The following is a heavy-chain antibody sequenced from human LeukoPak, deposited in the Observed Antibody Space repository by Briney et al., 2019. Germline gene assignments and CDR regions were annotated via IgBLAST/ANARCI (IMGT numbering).Heavy chain of an antibody. Sequence: GGSLRLSCAASGFTFSSYGMHWVRQAPGKGLEWVAVISYDGSNKYYADSVKGRFTISRDNSKNTLYLQMNSLRAEDTAVYYCARGRSVGATKDHAFDIWGQGTMVTVSS. CDR2: ISYDGSNK. CDR1: GFTFSSYG. V-gene: IGHV3-30*03. CDR3: ARGRSVGATKDHAFDI. D-gene: IGHD1-26*01. J-gene: IGHJ3*02.